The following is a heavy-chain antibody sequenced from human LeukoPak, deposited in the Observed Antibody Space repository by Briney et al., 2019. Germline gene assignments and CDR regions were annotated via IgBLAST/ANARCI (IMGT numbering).Heavy chain of an antibody. V-gene: IGHV6-1*01. CDR3: ARRLTQYNCFDP. J-gene: IGHJ5*02. D-gene: IGHD2-21*02. Sequence: SQTLSLTCAISGDSVSSNSAAWNWIRQSPSRGLEWLGRTYYRSTWYNDYAVSVRGRITVNPDTSKNQFSLHLNSVTPEDTAVYYCARRLTQYNCFDPWGQGILVTVSS. CDR1: GDSVSSNSAA. CDR2: TYYRSTWYN.